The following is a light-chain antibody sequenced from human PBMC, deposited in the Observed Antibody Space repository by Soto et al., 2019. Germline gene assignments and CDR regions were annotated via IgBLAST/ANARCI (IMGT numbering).Light chain of an antibody. CDR3: QQRNNWPLT. V-gene: IGKV3-11*01. CDR1: QDVGKF. J-gene: IGKJ4*01. Sequence: EVVLTQSPDTLSLSPGERATLSCRASQDVGKFLVWYQQKPGLSPSLVIYETSKRATDIPDRFSGSGSVTDFTLTINHLEPEDVGVYYCQQRNNWPLTFGGGTKVELK. CDR2: ETS.